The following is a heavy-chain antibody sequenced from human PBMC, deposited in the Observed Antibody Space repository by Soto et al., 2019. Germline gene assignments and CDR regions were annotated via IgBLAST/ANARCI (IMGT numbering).Heavy chain of an antibody. Sequence: QLQLQESGSGLVKPSQTLSLTCAVSGGSISSGGYSWSWIRQPPGKGLEWIGHIYHTGTTHYNPSLRSRVTVSVDMSRTQCSLKLSSVTAAATAVYYCDRGGSRVYCMDVWGQGTTVTVSS. V-gene: IGHV4-30-2*01. J-gene: IGHJ6*02. CDR2: IYHTGTT. CDR1: GGSISSGGYS. CDR3: DRGGSRVYCMDV.